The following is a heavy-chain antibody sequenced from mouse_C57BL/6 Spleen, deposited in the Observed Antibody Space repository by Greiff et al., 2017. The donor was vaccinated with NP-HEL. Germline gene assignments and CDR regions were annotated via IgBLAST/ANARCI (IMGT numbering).Heavy chain of an antibody. CDR1: GFTFSDYG. Sequence: EVQLVESGGGLVKPGGSLKLSCAASGFTFSDYGMHWVRQAPEKGLEWVAYISSGSSNIEYADTVKGRFTISRYNAKNTLFLQMTSLRSEDTAIYYCARYGPSYYAMDYWGQGTSVTVSS. V-gene: IGHV5-17*01. CDR3: ARYGPSYYAMDY. D-gene: IGHD2-10*02. J-gene: IGHJ4*01. CDR2: ISSGSSNI.